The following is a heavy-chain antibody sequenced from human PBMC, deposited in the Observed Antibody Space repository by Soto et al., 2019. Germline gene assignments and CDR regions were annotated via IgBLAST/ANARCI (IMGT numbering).Heavy chain of an antibody. CDR1: GGTFSSDS. V-gene: IGHV1-69*12. Sequence: QAQLVQAGAEVTKTGSSVKVSCKASGGTFSSDSFSWVRQAPGQGLEWMGGIIPMFDTPIYAQKVHDRVTITAAESTSTAYMQLTSLRSGDTAVYYCARSCCLDRDFNYWGQGSLVTVSS. J-gene: IGHJ4*02. CDR2: IIPMFDTP. CDR3: ARSCCLDRDFNY.